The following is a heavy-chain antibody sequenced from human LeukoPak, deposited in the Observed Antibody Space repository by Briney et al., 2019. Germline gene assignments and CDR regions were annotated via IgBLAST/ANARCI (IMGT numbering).Heavy chain of an antibody. D-gene: IGHD6-19*01. CDR3: ASHSSGWFAFDY. J-gene: IGHJ4*02. Sequence: GSLRLSCAASGFTFSSYAMSWVRQAPGKGLEWIGSIYYSGSTYYNPSLKSRVTISVDTSKNQFSLKLSSVIAADTAVYYCASHSSGWFAFDYWGQGTLVTVSS. CDR2: IYYSGST. V-gene: IGHV4-38-2*01. CDR1: GFTFSSYA.